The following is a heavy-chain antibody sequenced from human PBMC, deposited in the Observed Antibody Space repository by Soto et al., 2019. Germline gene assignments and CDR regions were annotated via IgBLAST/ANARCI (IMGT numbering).Heavy chain of an antibody. CDR3: ARGQRCGGDCYYEVERETEHNYYYYGMDV. J-gene: IGHJ6*02. CDR1: GYTFTSYD. V-gene: IGHV1-8*01. CDR2: MNPNSGNT. D-gene: IGHD2-21*02. Sequence: GASVKVSCKASGYTFTSYDINWVRQATGQGLEWMGWMNPNSGNTGYAQKFQGRVTMTRNTSISTAYMELSSLRSEDTAVYYCARGQRCGGDCYYEVERETEHNYYYYGMDVWGQGTTVTVSS.